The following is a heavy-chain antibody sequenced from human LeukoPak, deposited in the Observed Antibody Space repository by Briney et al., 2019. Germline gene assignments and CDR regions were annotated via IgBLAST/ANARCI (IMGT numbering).Heavy chain of an antibody. V-gene: IGHV4-59*01. CDR1: GGSISSYY. Sequence: PSETLSLTCTVSGGSISSYYWSWIRQPPGKGLEWTGYIYYSGSTNYNPSLKSRVTISVDTSKNQFSLKLSSVTAADTAVYYCARGGSPGDLLGYWGQGTLVTVSS. J-gene: IGHJ4*02. CDR3: ARGGSPGDLLGY. CDR2: IYYSGST. D-gene: IGHD1-26*01.